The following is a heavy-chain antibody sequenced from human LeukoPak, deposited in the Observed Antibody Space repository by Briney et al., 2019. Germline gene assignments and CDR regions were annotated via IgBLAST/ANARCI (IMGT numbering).Heavy chain of an antibody. CDR2: IYYSGST. CDR1: GGSISSSSCY. J-gene: IGHJ4*02. CDR3: ARNDVDTAFFDY. Sequence: PSETLSLTCTVSGGSISSSSCYWGWIRQPPEKGLEWIGSIYYSGSTYYNPSLKSRVTISVDTSKNQFSLKLSSVTAADTAVYYCARNDVDTAFFDYWGQGTLVTVSS. V-gene: IGHV4-39*01. D-gene: IGHD5-18*01.